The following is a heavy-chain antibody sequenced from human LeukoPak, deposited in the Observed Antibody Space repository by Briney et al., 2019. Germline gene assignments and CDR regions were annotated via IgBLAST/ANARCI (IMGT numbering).Heavy chain of an antibody. CDR1: GGSISSSSYY. V-gene: IGHV4-39*01. D-gene: IGHD6-13*01. Sequence: PSETLSLTCTVSGGSISSSSYYWGWIRQPPGKGLEWIGSIYYSGSTYYNPSLKSRVTISVDTSKNQFSLKLSSVTAADTAVYYCARHKAGIAAAADNWFDPWGQGTLVTVSS. CDR2: IYYSGST. CDR3: ARHKAGIAAAADNWFDP. J-gene: IGHJ5*02.